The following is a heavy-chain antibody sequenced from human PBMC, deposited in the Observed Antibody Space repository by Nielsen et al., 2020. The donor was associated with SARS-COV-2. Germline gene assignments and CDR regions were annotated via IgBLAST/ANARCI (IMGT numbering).Heavy chain of an antibody. CDR2: IYSGGST. D-gene: IGHD1-26*01. V-gene: IGHV3-53*01. CDR3: ARDIVPSYYYYGMDV. J-gene: IGHJ6*02. Sequence: GGSLRLSCAASGFTVSSNYMSWVRQAPGKGLEWVSVIYSGGSTYYADSVKGRFTISRDNAKNTLYLQMNSLRAEDTAVYYCARDIVPSYYYYGMDVWGQGTTVTVSS. CDR1: GFTVSSNY.